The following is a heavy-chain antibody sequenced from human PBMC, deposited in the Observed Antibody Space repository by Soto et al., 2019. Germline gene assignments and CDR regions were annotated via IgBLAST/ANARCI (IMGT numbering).Heavy chain of an antibody. V-gene: IGHV3-33*01. Sequence: QVQLVESGGGVVQPGRSLRLSCAASGFTFSSYGMHWVRQAPGKGLEWVAVIWYDGSNKYYADSVKGRFTISRDNSKNTLYLQMNSLRAEDTAVYYCARGDQRSTITYYYDSSGYQGFDPWGQGTLVTVSS. CDR2: IWYDGSNK. D-gene: IGHD3-22*01. J-gene: IGHJ5*02. CDR1: GFTFSSYG. CDR3: ARGDQRSTITYYYDSSGYQGFDP.